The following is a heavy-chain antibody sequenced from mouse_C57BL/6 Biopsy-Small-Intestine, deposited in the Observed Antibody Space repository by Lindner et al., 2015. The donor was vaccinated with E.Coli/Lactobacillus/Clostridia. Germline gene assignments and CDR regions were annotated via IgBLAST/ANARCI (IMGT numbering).Heavy chain of an antibody. V-gene: IGHV1-80*01. CDR3: AKYGNSWFAY. Sequence: GAELVKPGASVKISCKASGYAFSNYWMNWVKQRPGKGLEWIGQIHPGNGDIKYNEKFKGKATLTADKSSTTVYMQLSSLTSEDSAVYFCAKYGNSWFAYWGQGTLVTVSA. CDR2: IHPGNGDI. D-gene: IGHD2-1*01. J-gene: IGHJ3*01. CDR1: GYAFSNYW.